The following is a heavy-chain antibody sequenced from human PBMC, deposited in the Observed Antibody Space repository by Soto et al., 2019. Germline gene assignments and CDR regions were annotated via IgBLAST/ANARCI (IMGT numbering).Heavy chain of an antibody. CDR3: ARDRERDAWYEDY. J-gene: IGHJ4*02. Sequence: PGGSLRLSCVVSGFSFSNYAMSWVRQAPGKGLEWVSVISGRDDSTYYADSVKGRFTISRDNSKNTLYLQMNSLRAEDTAIYYCARDRERDAWYEDYWGQGTLVTVSS. D-gene: IGHD6-13*01. CDR2: ISGRDDST. V-gene: IGHV3-23*01. CDR1: GFSFSNYA.